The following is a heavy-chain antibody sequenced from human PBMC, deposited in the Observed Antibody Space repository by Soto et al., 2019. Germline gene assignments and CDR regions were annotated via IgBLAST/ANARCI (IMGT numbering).Heavy chain of an antibody. D-gene: IGHD1-1*01. J-gene: IGHJ2*01. V-gene: IGHV3-9*01. CDR1: GFTFDDYA. CDR2: ISWNSGSV. Sequence: EVQLVESGGDLVQPGRSLRLSCAASGFTFDDYAIHWVRQVPGKGLEWVPGISWNSGSVGYADSVKGRFTISRDNAKNSLYLQMNSLRAEDTALYYCAKDSTVEANGIGLWYFDLWGRGTLVTVSS. CDR3: AKDSTVEANGIGLWYFDL.